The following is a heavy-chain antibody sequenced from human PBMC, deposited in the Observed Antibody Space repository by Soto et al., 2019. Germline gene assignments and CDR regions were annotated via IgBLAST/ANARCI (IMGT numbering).Heavy chain of an antibody. CDR1: GGPIISYY. D-gene: IGHD6-13*01. CDR2: IYYSGST. J-gene: IGHJ6*02. CDR3: ASSNIAAAGFYYYGMDV. V-gene: IGHV4-59*01. Sequence: SATLSLICPVSGGPIISYYWNWIRQPPGKGLEWIGYIYYSGSTNYNPSLKSRVTISLDTSKNQLSLKLSSVTAADTAVYYCASSNIAAAGFYYYGMDVWGRGTTVTVS.